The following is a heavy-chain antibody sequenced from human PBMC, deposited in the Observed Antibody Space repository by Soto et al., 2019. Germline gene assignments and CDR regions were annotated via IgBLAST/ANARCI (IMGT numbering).Heavy chain of an antibody. CDR1: GGLFSSYA. CDR3: ARGRRGYVWFTEF. CDR2: XIXXFXXX. V-gene: IGHV1-69*13. Sequence: ASVKVSCKDTGGLFSSYAVSLVRQAPGQGLEXMGXXIXXFXXXXXAXXXQGRVTITADESTHTAYVEPSSLRSEETAMYYWARGRRGYVWFTEFWGQGTLVTVSS. J-gene: IGHJ4*02. D-gene: IGHD3-16*01.